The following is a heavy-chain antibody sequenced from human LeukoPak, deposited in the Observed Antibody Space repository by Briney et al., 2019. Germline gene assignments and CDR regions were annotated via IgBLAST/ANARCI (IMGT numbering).Heavy chain of an antibody. CDR3: ATSGHHWSSSY. D-gene: IGHD2-8*02. CDR2: ISNDGSYI. CDR1: GFMFSSWW. J-gene: IGHJ4*02. V-gene: IGHV3-74*01. Sequence: PGGSLRLSCGASGFMFSSWWMLWFRRPPGKGLESVSHISNDGSYIVYADSVRGRFTISRNNAKNTLYLQMNSLGPEDTGVYYCATSGHHWSSSYWGQGALVTVSS.